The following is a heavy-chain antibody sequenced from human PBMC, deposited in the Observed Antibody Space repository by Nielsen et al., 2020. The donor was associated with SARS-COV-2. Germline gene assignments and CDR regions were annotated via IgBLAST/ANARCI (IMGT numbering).Heavy chain of an antibody. CDR1: GYSFTSYW. CDR2: IDPSDSYT. V-gene: IGHV5-10-1*01. Sequence: GESLKISCKGSGYSFTSYWISWVRQMPGKGLEWMGRIDPSDSYTNYSPSFQGHVTISADKSMSTAYLQLRSLRASDTAVYYCARRDNSVWGTWLDPWGQGTLVTVSS. J-gene: IGHJ5*02. D-gene: IGHD3-16*01. CDR3: ARRDNSVWGTWLDP.